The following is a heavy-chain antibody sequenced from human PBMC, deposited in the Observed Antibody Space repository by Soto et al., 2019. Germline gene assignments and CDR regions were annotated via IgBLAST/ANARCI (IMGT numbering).Heavy chain of an antibody. V-gene: IGHV4-4*02. CDR3: ARDKGGYCSGGSCYLRRPQSWFDP. J-gene: IGHJ5*02. CDR1: GGSISSSNW. Sequence: SETLSLTCAVSGGSISSSNWWSWVRQPPGKGLEWIGEIYHSGSTNYNPSLKSRVTISVDKSKNQFSLKLSSVTAADTAVYYCARDKGGYCSGGSCYLRRPQSWFDPWGQGTLVTVSS. CDR2: IYHSGST. D-gene: IGHD2-15*01.